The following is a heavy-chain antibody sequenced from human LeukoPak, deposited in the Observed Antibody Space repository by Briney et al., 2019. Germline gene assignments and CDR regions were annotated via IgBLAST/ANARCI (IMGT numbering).Heavy chain of an antibody. V-gene: IGHV3-21*01. CDR1: GFTFSSYS. Sequence: PGGSLRLSCAASGFTFSSYSMNWVRQAPGKGLEWVSSISSSSSYIYYADSVKGRFTISRDNAKNSLYLQMNSLRVEDTAVYYCARLWQQLSNWFDPWGQGTLVTVSS. D-gene: IGHD6-13*01. J-gene: IGHJ5*02. CDR2: ISSSSSYI. CDR3: ARLWQQLSNWFDP.